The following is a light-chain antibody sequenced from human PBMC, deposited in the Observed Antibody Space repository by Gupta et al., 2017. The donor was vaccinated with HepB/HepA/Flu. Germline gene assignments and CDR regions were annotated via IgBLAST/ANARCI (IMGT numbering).Light chain of an antibody. CDR1: QDIRKF. V-gene: IGKV1-33*01. CDR2: DAS. J-gene: IGKJ3*01. CDR3: QQYDDIPFT. Sequence: DIQMTQSPSSLSASVGDRVTITCQASQDIRKFLNRYQQKPGKAPKLLIYDASNLETGVPSRFTGSGSGTDFTFTINSLQPEDIATYYCQQYDDIPFTFGPGTNIDMK.